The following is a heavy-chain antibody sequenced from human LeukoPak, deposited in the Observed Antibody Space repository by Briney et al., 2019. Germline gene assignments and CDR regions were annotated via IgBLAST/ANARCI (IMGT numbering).Heavy chain of an antibody. V-gene: IGHV1-69*04. D-gene: IGHD6-6*01. CDR1: GGTFSSYG. J-gene: IGHJ5*01. Sequence: SVKVSCKASGGTFSSYGISWVRQAPGQGLEWMGRIIPILGIANYAQKFQGRVTITADKSTSTAYMELFNLQSEDTAIYYCARAPSGITTRKTDTYFDSWGQGTLVTVSS. CDR2: IIPILGIA. CDR3: ARAPSGITTRKTDTYFDS.